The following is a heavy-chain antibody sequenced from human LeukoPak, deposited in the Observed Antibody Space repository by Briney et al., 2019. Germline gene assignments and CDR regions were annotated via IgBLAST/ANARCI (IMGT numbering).Heavy chain of an antibody. D-gene: IGHD3-22*01. V-gene: IGHV3-48*02. CDR2: ISSSSSTI. CDR1: GFTFSSYS. Sequence: PGGSLRLSCAASGFTFSSYSMNWVRQAPGKGLEWVSYISSSSSTIYYADSVKGRFTISRDNAKNSLYLQTNSLRDEDTAVYYCASTPPPDSSGYWDDYWGQGTLVTVSS. J-gene: IGHJ4*02. CDR3: ASTPPPDSSGYWDDY.